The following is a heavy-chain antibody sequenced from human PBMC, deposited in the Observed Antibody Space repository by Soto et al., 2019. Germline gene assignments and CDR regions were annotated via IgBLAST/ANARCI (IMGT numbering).Heavy chain of an antibody. D-gene: IGHD6-19*01. V-gene: IGHV4-34*01. J-gene: IGHJ4*02. CDR1: GGSFNNYH. CDR3: ARGQWLDNY. CDR2: INHDGST. Sequence: QVQLQQWCAGLLKPSETLSLTCAVYGGSFNNYHWSWIRQSPGKGLEWIGEINHDGSTNYNPSLKSRVTISVDTSKQQVSLKLSSVTAADTAVYYCARGQWLDNYWGQGTLVTVSS.